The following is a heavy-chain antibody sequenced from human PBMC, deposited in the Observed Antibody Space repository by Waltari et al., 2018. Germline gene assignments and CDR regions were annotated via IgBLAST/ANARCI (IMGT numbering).Heavy chain of an antibody. J-gene: IGHJ4*02. V-gene: IGHV3-53*04. CDR2: IYSGGST. D-gene: IGHD5-12*01. CDR3: ARDGDGSLDY. CDR1: GSPGSINP. Sequence: EGHRVESGGGLFRHGGTLGPPCAASGSPGSINPLGWVRQAQGKGLWWVSVIYSGGSTYYADSVKGRFTISRHNSKNTLYLQMNSLRAEDTAVYYCARDGDGSLDYWGQGTLVTVSS.